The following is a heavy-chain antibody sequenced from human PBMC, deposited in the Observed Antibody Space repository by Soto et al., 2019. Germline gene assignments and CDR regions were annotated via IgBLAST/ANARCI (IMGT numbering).Heavy chain of an antibody. CDR1: GFSFENYG. Sequence: QVQMVESGGGVVQPGRSLRLSCAASGFSFENYGMHWVRQAPGRGLEWVAIIWYDGSLQYSAAAVKGRFTISRDNSKNTLYLEMNSLRAEDTAVYYCANLWGDGYNLGQDYNGMDVWGQGTTGIVSS. J-gene: IGHJ6*02. CDR3: ANLWGDGYNLGQDYNGMDV. V-gene: IGHV3-33*06. CDR2: IWYDGSLQ. D-gene: IGHD5-12*01.